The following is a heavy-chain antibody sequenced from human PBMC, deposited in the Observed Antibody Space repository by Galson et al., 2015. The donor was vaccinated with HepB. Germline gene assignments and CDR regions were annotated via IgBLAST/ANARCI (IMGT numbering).Heavy chain of an antibody. J-gene: IGHJ5*02. CDR2: IRSKAKGYAT. V-gene: IGHV3-73*01. Sequence: LRLSCAGSGFTFSDHYMEWVRQASGKGLEWVGRIRSKAKGYATTYAASVKGRFTISRDDAKNTAYLQMNSLKTEDTAVYYCTRLLTGGFGIDWFDPWGQGTLVTVSS. D-gene: IGHD3-10*01. CDR3: TRLLTGGFGIDWFDP. CDR1: GFTFSDHY.